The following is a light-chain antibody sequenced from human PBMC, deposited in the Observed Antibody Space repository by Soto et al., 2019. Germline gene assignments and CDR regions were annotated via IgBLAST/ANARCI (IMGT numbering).Light chain of an antibody. CDR1: SSDVGAYDY. Sequence: QSALTQPASVSGSPGQSITISCTGTSSDVGAYDYVSWFQQHPGTAPKLIIFDVSARPSGVSHRFSGSKSGNTASLTISGVQAEDEADYYCSSFTRINTRIFGGGTKLTVL. V-gene: IGLV2-14*03. J-gene: IGLJ2*01. CDR3: SSFTRINTRI. CDR2: DVS.